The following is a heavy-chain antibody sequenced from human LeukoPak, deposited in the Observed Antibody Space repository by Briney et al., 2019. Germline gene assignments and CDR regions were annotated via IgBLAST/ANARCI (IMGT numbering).Heavy chain of an antibody. CDR1: GFTFSGSA. CDR2: IRSKANSYAT. CDR3: TRYSSSGLDY. J-gene: IGHJ4*02. Sequence: GGSLRLSCAASGFTFSGSAMHWVRQASGKGLEWVGRIRSKANSYATAYAASVKGRFTISRDDSKNTAYLQMNSLKTEGTAVYYCTRYSSSGLDYWGQGTLVTVSS. D-gene: IGHD6-13*01. V-gene: IGHV3-73*01.